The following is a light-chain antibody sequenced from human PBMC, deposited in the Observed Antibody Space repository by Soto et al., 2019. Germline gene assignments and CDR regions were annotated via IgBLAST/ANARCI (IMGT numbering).Light chain of an antibody. CDR1: SSDVGGYNY. J-gene: IGLJ2*01. Sequence: QSALTQPASVSGSPGQSITISCTGTSSDVGGYNYVSWYQHHPAKAPKLMIYDVSNRPSGVSNRFSGSKSGNTASLTISGLQAEDEGDYYCSSYTSRFTLVFGGGTKLTVL. CDR3: SSYTSRFTLV. V-gene: IGLV2-14*03. CDR2: DVS.